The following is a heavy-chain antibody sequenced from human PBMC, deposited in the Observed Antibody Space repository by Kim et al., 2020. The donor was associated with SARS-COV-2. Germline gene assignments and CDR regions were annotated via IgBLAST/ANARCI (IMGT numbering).Heavy chain of an antibody. D-gene: IGHD1-26*01. CDR3: ARDGVGASGYFDY. CDR1: GYSISSGYY. V-gene: IGHV4-38-2*02. Sequence: SETLSLTCTVSGYSISSGYYWGWIRQPPGKGLEWIGSIYHSGSTYYNPSLKSRVTISVDTSKNQFSLKLSSVTAADTAVYYCARDGVGASGYFDYWGQGTLVTVSS. CDR2: IYHSGST. J-gene: IGHJ4*02.